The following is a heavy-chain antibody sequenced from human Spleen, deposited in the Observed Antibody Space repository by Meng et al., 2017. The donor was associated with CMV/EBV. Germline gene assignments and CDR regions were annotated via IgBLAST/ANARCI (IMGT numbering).Heavy chain of an antibody. CDR2: INHSGST. CDR3: AAEYYYYYDMDV. V-gene: IGHV4-34*01. Sequence: SETLSLTCAVYGGSFSGYYWSWIRQPPGKGLEWIGEINHSGSTNYNPSLKSRVTISVDTSKNQFSLNLNSVTAADTAVYYCAAEYYYYYDMDVWGQGTTVTVSS. J-gene: IGHJ6*02. CDR1: GGSFSGYY.